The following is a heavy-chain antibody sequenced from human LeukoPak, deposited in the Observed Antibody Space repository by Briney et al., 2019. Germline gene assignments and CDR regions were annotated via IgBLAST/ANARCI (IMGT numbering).Heavy chain of an antibody. CDR3: ASQWLPYYYYYGMDV. D-gene: IGHD3-22*01. Sequence: GIIPIFGTANYAQKFQGRVTITADESTSTAYMELSSLRSEDTAVYYCASQWLPYYYYYGMDVWGQGTTVTVSS. V-gene: IGHV1-69*01. J-gene: IGHJ6*02. CDR2: IIPIFGTA.